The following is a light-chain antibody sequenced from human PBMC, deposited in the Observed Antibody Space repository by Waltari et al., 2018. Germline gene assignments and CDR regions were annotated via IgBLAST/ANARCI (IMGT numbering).Light chain of an antibody. V-gene: IGKV3-20*01. Sequence: ILLTQFPGTLSLSPGETATFSGRASQSVFSSYIGWYQQKPGQAPRLLIYGASNRATDIPDRFSGSGSGTDFTLTISRLEPEDFAVYYCQVYGSSPLTFGGGTKVEI. CDR1: QSVFSSY. CDR2: GAS. J-gene: IGKJ4*01. CDR3: QVYGSSPLT.